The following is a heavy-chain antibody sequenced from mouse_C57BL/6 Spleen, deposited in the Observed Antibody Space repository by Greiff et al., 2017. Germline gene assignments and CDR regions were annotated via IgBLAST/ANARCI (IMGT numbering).Heavy chain of an antibody. Sequence: QVQLQQPGTELVKPGASVKLSCKASGYTFTSYWMHWVKQRPGQGLAWLCHITPCNGGTNYNEKFKSKATLTVDQSPSTSYMQLSSLTSEDSAIYYCAREIYYAYYFDYWGQGTTLTVSS. J-gene: IGHJ2*01. D-gene: IGHD2-1*01. CDR3: AREIYYAYYFDY. CDR2: ITPCNGGT. CDR1: GYTFTSYW. V-gene: IGHV1-53*01.